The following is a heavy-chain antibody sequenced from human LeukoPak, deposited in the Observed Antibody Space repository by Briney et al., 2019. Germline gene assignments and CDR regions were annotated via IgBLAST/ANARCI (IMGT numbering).Heavy chain of an antibody. J-gene: IGHJ4*02. D-gene: IGHD3-10*01. CDR2: ISYSGFT. CDR3: ARVYDAGSYLDY. Sequence: PSETLSLTCAVSGGSISSGGYSWSWIRQPPGQGLEWLATISYSGFTYFNPSLKSPVSISIDPSKNHFSLKLSSVTAADTALYYCARVYDAGSYLDYWGRGILVTVSS. V-gene: IGHV4-39*07. CDR1: GGSISSGGYS.